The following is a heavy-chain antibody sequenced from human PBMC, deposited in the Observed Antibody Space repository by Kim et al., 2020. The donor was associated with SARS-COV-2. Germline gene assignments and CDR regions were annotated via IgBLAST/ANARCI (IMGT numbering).Heavy chain of an antibody. V-gene: IGHV1-69*13. CDR2: IIPIFGTA. D-gene: IGHD3-3*01. Sequence: SVKVSCKASGGTFSSYAISWVRQAPGQGLEWMGGIIPIFGTANYAQKFQGRVTITADESTSTAYMELSSLRSEDTAVYYCARDGGVVTNTQTEYFQHWGQGTLVTVSS. CDR1: GGTFSSYA. J-gene: IGHJ1*01. CDR3: ARDGGVVTNTQTEYFQH.